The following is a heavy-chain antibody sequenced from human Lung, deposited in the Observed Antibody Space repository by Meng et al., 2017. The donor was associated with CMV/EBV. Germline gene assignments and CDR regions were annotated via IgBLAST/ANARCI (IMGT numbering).Heavy chain of an antibody. CDR2: IKYDGSEK. V-gene: IGHV3-7*01. CDR3: ARDPHFGALDY. Sequence: GGSLRLXCIASGFTFSNSYMSWIRQPPGKGLEWVANIKYDGSEKAYVGSVKGRFTISRDNTKNSLYLQMNSLTAEDTAVYYCARDPHFGALDYWRQGTLVTVSS. J-gene: IGHJ4*02. CDR1: GFTFSNSY. D-gene: IGHD3-10*01.